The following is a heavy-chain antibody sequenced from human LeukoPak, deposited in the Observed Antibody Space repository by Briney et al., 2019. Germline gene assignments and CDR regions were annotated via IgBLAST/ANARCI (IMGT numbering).Heavy chain of an antibody. D-gene: IGHD2-15*01. V-gene: IGHV4-59*08. J-gene: IGHJ6*02. CDR1: GGSNSNYY. CDR2: IYYSGST. Sequence: PWETLSLTCSVSGGSNSNYYWSWIRQPPGKGLEWIGYIYYSGSTDYKPSLNSRVSMSVDTSKNQYSLRLSSLTAADTAVYYCARHTPVALRSGYYYNMDVWGQGTSVTVSS. CDR3: ARHTPVALRSGYYYNMDV.